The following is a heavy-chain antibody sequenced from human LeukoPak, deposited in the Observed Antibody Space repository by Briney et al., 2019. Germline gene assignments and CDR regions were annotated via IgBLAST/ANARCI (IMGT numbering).Heavy chain of an antibody. CDR2: IYYSGRT. V-gene: IGHV4-39*01. Sequence: ASETLSLTCTVSGGSINGNSYYWGWIRQPPGKGLEWIGSIYYSGRTQHNPSLSSRVTILVDTSNNQFSLRLSSVTAADTAVYYCARQIQYVAINYYFYYMDVRGKGTSVIVSS. D-gene: IGHD5-12*01. CDR3: ARQIQYVAINYYFYYMDV. CDR1: GGSINGNSYY. J-gene: IGHJ6*03.